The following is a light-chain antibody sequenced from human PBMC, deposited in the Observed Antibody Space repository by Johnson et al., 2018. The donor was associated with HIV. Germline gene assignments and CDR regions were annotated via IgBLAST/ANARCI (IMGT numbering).Light chain of an antibody. CDR1: SSNIGNNY. V-gene: IGLV1-51*01. J-gene: IGLJ1*01. Sequence: QSVLTQPPSVSAAPGQKVTISCSGSSSNIGNNYVSWYQQLPGTAHKLLIYDNNKRPSGIPDRFSASKSATSAALGITGLQTGGEADYYCGTWDSSLSAYVFGTGTKVTVL. CDR3: GTWDSSLSAYV. CDR2: DNN.